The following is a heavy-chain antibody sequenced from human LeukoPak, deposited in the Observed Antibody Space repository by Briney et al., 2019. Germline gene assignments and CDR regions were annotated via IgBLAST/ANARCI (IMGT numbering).Heavy chain of an antibody. Sequence: PGGSLRLSCAASGFTFSGYVMHWVRQAPGKGLEWVALILYDGSDEYYADSVKGRFTVSRDNSKNTLYLQMNSLRAEDTAVYYCARGGSVAAADYWYFDLWGRGTLVTVSS. CDR2: ILYDGSDE. J-gene: IGHJ2*01. CDR3: ARGGSVAAADYWYFDL. V-gene: IGHV3-30*03. CDR1: GFTFSGYV. D-gene: IGHD6-13*01.